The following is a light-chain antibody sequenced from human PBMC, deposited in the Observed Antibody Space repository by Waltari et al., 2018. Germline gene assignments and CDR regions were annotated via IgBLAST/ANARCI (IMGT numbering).Light chain of an antibody. Sequence: TVLTQSPATLSVSPGERATLSRRTSQTIGRSLAWYRQQLGQAPRLVIYGASIRATGIPARFSGSGAETEFALTISGLQSEDFAGYYWQQYNNWPPGTFGQGTKVES. V-gene: IGKV3-15*01. CDR2: GAS. J-gene: IGKJ1*01. CDR3: QQYNNWPPGT. CDR1: QTIGRS.